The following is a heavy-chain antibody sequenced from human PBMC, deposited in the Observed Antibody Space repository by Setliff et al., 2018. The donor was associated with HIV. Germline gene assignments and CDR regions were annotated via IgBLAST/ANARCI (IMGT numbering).Heavy chain of an antibody. CDR3: ARHSPSDY. Sequence: TLSLTCTISGGSFGVYRWSWIRQSAGRGLEWIGRIDSSGTTSYNPSLKSRVSISVDTSKNQFSLKLSSVTAADTAVYYCARHSPSDYWGQGTLVTVSS. V-gene: IGHV4-4*07. J-gene: IGHJ4*02. CDR1: GGSFGVYR. CDR2: IDSSGTT.